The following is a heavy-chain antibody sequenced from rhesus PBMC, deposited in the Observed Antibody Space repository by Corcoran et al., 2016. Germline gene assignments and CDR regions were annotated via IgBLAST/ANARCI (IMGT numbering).Heavy chain of an antibody. J-gene: IGHJ6*01. CDR1: GGSISSSY. CDR2: MYGSGSST. CDR3: ARGVDYVRNYGLDS. D-gene: IGHD4-29*01. Sequence: QLQLQESGPGLVKPSETLSVTCAVSGGSISSSYWSWIRQAPGKGLEWIGYMYGSGSSTNYNPPLKSRVTRSVDTSKNQLSLRLSSVTTADTAVYYCARGVDYVRNYGLDSWGQGVVVTVSS. V-gene: IGHV4-169*01.